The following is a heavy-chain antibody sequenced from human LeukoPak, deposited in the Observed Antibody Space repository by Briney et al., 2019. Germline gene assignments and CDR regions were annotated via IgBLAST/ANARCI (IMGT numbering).Heavy chain of an antibody. J-gene: IGHJ6*02. D-gene: IGHD3-3*01. V-gene: IGHV3-23*01. Sequence: GGSLRLSCAASGFTFSSYAMSWVRQAPGKGLEWVSAISGSGGSTYYADSVKGRFTISRDNSKNTLYLQMNSLRAEGTAVYYCAKDLPYYDFWSGRYGMDVWGQGTTVTVSS. CDR2: ISGSGGST. CDR3: AKDLPYYDFWSGRYGMDV. CDR1: GFTFSSYA.